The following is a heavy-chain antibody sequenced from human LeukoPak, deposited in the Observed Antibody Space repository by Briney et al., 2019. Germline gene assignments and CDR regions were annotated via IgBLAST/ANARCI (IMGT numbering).Heavy chain of an antibody. CDR3: ARHVGFTWDSSELDQNNWFDP. J-gene: IGHJ5*02. V-gene: IGHV4-39*01. D-gene: IGHD3-22*01. CDR2: IYYSGST. Sequence: SETLSLTCTVSGGSISSSSYYWGWIRQPPGKGLEWIGSIYYSGSTYYNPSLNSRVTISVDTSKNQFSLKLSSVTAADTAVYYCARHVGFTWDSSELDQNNWFDPWGQGTLVTVSS. CDR1: GGSISSSSYY.